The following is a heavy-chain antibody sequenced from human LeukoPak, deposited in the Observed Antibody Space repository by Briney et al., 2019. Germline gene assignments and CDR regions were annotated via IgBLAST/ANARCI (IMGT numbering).Heavy chain of an antibody. CDR2: ISYDGSNK. CDR3: ASDPYTSGEVDY. D-gene: IGHD6-19*01. Sequence: GGSLRLSCAASGFTFSRYGMHWVRQAPGKGLEWVAVISYDGSNKYYADSVKGRFTISRDNAKNSLYLQMNTLRAEDTAVYYCASDPYTSGEVDYWGQGTLVTVSS. J-gene: IGHJ4*02. CDR1: GFTFSRYG. V-gene: IGHV3-30*03.